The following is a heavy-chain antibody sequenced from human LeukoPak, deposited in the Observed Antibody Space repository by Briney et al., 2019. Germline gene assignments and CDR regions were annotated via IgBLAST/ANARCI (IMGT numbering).Heavy chain of an antibody. CDR2: ISAYNGNT. CDR3: ARRQLEPHWIDP. V-gene: IGHV1-18*01. J-gene: IGHJ5*02. Sequence: ASVKVSCKASGYTFTSYGISWVRQAPGQGLEWMGWISAYNGNTNYAQKFQGRVTMTTDTSTSTAYMELRSLRSDDTAVSYCARRQLEPHWIDPWGQGTLVTVSS. D-gene: IGHD1-1*01. CDR1: GYTFTSYG.